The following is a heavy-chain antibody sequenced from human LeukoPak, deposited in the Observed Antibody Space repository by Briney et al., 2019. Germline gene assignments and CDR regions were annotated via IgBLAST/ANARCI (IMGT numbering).Heavy chain of an antibody. J-gene: IGHJ4*02. CDR1: GGSISTYY. CDR2: IYYSGST. CDR3: ARGTAAGPTPFDY. D-gene: IGHD6-13*01. Sequence: SETLSLTCTVSGGSISTYYWSCIRQPPGKGVEWIGYIYYSGSTYYNPSLKSRVTISVDTSKNQFSLKLSSVTAADTAVYYCARGTAAGPTPFDYWGQGTLVTVSS. V-gene: IGHV4-59*08.